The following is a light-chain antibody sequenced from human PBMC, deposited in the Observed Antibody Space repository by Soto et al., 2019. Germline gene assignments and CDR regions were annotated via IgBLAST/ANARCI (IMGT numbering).Light chain of an antibody. J-gene: IGLJ1*01. V-gene: IGLV2-14*01. CDR3: LSYTGSSTYV. CDR1: SSDVGGYNY. Sequence: QSALTQPAPVSGSPGQSITISCTGTSSDVGGYNYVSWYQQHPGRAPKLMIYDVTNRPSGLSYRFSGSKSGNTASLTISGLQAEDEADYYCLSYTGSSTYVFGTGTKVTVL. CDR2: DVT.